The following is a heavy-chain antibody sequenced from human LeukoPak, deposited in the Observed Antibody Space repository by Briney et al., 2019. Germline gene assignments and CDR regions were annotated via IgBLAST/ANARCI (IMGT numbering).Heavy chain of an antibody. Sequence: SETLSLTCAVYGGSFSGYYWSWIRQPPGKGLEWIGEIDHSGSTNYNPSLKSRVTISVDTSKNQFSLKLSSVTAADTAVYYCARRSHYSRSSGNNCWGQGTLVTVSS. D-gene: IGHD6-6*01. CDR3: ARRSHYSRSSGNNC. J-gene: IGHJ4*02. CDR1: GGSFSGYY. CDR2: IDHSGST. V-gene: IGHV4-34*01.